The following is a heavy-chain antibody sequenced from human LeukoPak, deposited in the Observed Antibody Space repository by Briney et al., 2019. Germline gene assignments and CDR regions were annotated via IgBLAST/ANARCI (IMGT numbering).Heavy chain of an antibody. J-gene: IGHJ4*02. D-gene: IGHD5-24*01. CDR1: GYTFTSYA. CDR3: ARAPWLQSTFDY. Sequence: ASVKVSCKASGYTFTSYAMHWVRQAPGQRLEWMGWINAGNGNTKYSRKFQGRVTITRDTSASTAYMELSSLRSEDTAVYYCARAPWLQSTFDYWGQGTLVTVSS. V-gene: IGHV1-3*01. CDR2: INAGNGNT.